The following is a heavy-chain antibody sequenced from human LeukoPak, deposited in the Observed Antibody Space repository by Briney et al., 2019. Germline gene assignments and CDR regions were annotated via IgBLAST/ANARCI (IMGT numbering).Heavy chain of an antibody. J-gene: IGHJ4*02. Sequence: GGSLRLSCAASGFTFSSCAMSWVRQAPGKGLEWVSAISGSGGSTYYADSVKGRFTISRDNSKNTLYLQMNSLRAEDTAVYYCAKDLDVVVVAALPGWGQGTLVTVSS. CDR1: GFTFSSCA. D-gene: IGHD2-15*01. CDR3: AKDLDVVVVAALPG. CDR2: ISGSGGST. V-gene: IGHV3-23*01.